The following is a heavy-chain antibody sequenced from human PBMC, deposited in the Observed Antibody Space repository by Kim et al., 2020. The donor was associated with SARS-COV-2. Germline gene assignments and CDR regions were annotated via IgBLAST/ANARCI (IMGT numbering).Heavy chain of an antibody. J-gene: IGHJ6*02. D-gene: IGHD3-3*01. V-gene: IGHV1-8*01. CDR3: ARFFDRVVIVSGMDV. Sequence: ASVKVSCKASGYTFTSSEINWVRQASGQGLEWMGWMNPNSGNTAYAQKFQGRVTMTRNTSISTAYMEVSSLRSEDTAVYYCARFFDRVVIVSGMDVWGQGTTVTVS. CDR2: MNPNSGNT. CDR1: GYTFTSSE.